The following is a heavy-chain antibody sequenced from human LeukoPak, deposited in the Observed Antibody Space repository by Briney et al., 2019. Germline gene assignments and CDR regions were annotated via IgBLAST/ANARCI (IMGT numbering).Heavy chain of an antibody. CDR1: GFTFSSYS. V-gene: IGHV3-21*01. CDR2: ISSSSSYI. J-gene: IGHJ4*02. D-gene: IGHD3-22*01. Sequence: PGXSLRLSCAASGFTFSSYSMNWVRQAPGKGVEWVSSISSSSSYIYYADSVKGGFTIYRDNEKKSLYLQMNSLRAEDTAVYYCARSHYDSSGYYNYFDYWGQGTLVTVSS. CDR3: ARSHYDSSGYYNYFDY.